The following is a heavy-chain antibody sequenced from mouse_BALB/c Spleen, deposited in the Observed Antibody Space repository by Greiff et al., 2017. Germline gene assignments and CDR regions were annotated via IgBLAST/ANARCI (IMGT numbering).Heavy chain of an antibody. CDR3: ARDHGITTATGAMDY. CDR1: GFTFSDYY. Sequence: EVKLMESGGGLVKPGGSLKLSCAASGFTFSDYYMYWVRQTPEKRLEWVATISDGGSYTYYPDSVKGRFTISRDNAKNNLYLQMSSLKSEDTAMYYCARDHGITTATGAMDYWGQGTSVTVSS. CDR2: ISDGGSYT. V-gene: IGHV5-4*02. D-gene: IGHD1-2*01. J-gene: IGHJ4*01.